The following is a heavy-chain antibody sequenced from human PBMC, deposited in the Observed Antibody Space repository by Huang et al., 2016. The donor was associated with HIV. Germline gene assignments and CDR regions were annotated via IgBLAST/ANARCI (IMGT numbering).Heavy chain of an antibody. D-gene: IGHD2-8*01. J-gene: IGHJ4*02. CDR1: GGSVSGFY. Sequence: QVQLQQWGAGLLKPSETLSLTCAVYGGSVSGFYWTWIRQPPGKGLEWLGEINPVGNTNYNPSLKSRVTSSEDTSKNQLSLKLISVTAADTAMYYCARVEYAYGSRRLLYWGQGTLVTVST. CDR2: INPVGNT. V-gene: IGHV4-34*01. CDR3: ARVEYAYGSRRLLY.